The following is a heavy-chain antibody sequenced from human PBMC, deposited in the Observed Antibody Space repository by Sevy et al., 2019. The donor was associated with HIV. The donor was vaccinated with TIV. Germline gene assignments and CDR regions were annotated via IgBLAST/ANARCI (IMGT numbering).Heavy chain of an antibody. V-gene: IGHV3-7*03. D-gene: IGHD2-2*01. CDR2: IKKDGSEK. CDR3: ARDCSSTSCLWGLDV. Sequence: GGSLRLSCAASGFTFSNYWMSWVRQAPGKGVEWVANIKKDGSEKYYVDSVKGRFTISRDNAKNSLFLQMNSLRAEDTALYYCARDCSSTSCLWGLDVWGQGTTVTVSS. J-gene: IGHJ6*02. CDR1: GFTFSNYW.